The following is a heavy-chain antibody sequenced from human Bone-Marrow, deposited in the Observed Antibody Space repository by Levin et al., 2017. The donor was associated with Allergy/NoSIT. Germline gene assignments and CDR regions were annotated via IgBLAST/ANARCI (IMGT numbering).Heavy chain of an antibody. D-gene: IGHD2-2*01. Sequence: GGSLRLSCAASGFTFSRYYMNWVRQAPGKGLEWVANIMQDGSEKDYVDSVKGRFTISRDNAKNSLYLQMNSLRVEDKAVYYCARWERGVVPDPEGNYYYYGMDVWGQGTTVTVSS. CDR1: GFTFSRYY. CDR3: ARWERGVVPDPEGNYYYYGMDV. V-gene: IGHV3-7*01. CDR2: IMQDGSEK. J-gene: IGHJ6*02.